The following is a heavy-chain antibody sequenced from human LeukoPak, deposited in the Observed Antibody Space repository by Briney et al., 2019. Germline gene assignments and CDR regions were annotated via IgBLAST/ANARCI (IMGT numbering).Heavy chain of an antibody. D-gene: IGHD2-2*02. J-gene: IGHJ5*02. Sequence: GGSLRLSCAASGFTSSDYYMSWIRQAPGKGLEWVSYISSSGSTIYYADSVKGRFTISRDNAKNSLYLQMNSLRAEDTAVYYCARDAQMGGYCSSTSCYTGGNWFDPWGQGTLVTVSS. CDR3: ARDAQMGGYCSSTSCYTGGNWFDP. V-gene: IGHV3-11*01. CDR1: GFTSSDYY. CDR2: ISSSGSTI.